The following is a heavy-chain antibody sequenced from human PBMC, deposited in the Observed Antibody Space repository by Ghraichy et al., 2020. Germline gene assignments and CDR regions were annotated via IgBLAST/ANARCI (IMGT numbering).Heavy chain of an antibody. D-gene: IGHD4-17*01. J-gene: IGHJ3*02. CDR1: GFTFSSYA. Sequence: GGSLRLSCAASGFTFSSYAMSWVRQAPGKGLEWVSAISGSGGSTYYADSVKGRFTISRDNSKNTLYLQMNSLRAEDTAVYYCAKDHILDSTVTTLYAFDIWGQGTMVTVSS. CDR2: ISGSGGST. V-gene: IGHV3-23*01. CDR3: AKDHILDSTVTTLYAFDI.